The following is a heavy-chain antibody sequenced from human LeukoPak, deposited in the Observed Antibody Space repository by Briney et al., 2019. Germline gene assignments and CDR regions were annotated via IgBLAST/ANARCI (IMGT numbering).Heavy chain of an antibody. CDR2: INTNTGNP. CDR3: ARDQQLVRGNYYYYGMDV. D-gene: IGHD6-13*01. V-gene: IGHV7-4-1*02. CDR1: GYSFVFFG. J-gene: IGHJ6*02. Sequence: ASVKVSCKASGYSFVFFGVSWVRQAPGQGLEWMGWINTNTGNPTYAQGFTGRFVFSLDTSVSTAYLQISSLKAEDTAVYYCARDQQLVRGNYYYYGMDVWGQGTMVTVSS.